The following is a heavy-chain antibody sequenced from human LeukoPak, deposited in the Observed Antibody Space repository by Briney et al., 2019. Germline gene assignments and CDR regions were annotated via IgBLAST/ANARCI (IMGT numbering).Heavy chain of an antibody. D-gene: IGHD3-10*01. J-gene: IGHJ5*02. CDR1: RGLFRRYP. CDR3: AREYYYNSGSYLTLCLDP. Sequence: PVEVSCKAFRGLFRRYPFRLGRPAPGQRVGWLGRVLPFLGTPTYAQKYQGRITITADESTSTAYMELTSLKVEDTAVYYCAREYYYNSGSYLTLCLDPWGQGTLVTVSS. CDR2: VLPFLGTP. V-gene: IGHV1-69*13.